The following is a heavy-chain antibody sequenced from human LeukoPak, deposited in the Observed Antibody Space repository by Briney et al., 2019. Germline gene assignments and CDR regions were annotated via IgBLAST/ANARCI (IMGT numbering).Heavy chain of an antibody. CDR3: ARGVAQYSSSSHFDY. J-gene: IGHJ4*02. CDR1: GYTFTNYG. CDR2: ISAYNGNT. V-gene: IGHV1-18*01. Sequence: ASVKVSCKASGYTFTNYGISWVRQAPGQALEWMGCISAYNGNTNYAQKLQGRVTMTTDTSTSTAYMELRSLRSDDTAVYYCARGVAQYSSSSHFDYWGQGTLATVSS. D-gene: IGHD6-13*01.